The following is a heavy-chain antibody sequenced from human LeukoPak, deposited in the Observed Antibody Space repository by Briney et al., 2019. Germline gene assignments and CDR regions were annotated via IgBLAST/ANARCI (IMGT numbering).Heavy chain of an antibody. CDR1: GGSISGYY. CDR2: IYYSGST. J-gene: IGHJ3*01. Sequence: SETLSLTCTVSGGSISGYYWNWIRQPPGKGLEWIGYIYYSGSTNYNPSLKSRVTTLVDTSKNQFSLRLSSVTAADTAVYHCAREYSSSSGRRAFDFWGQGTMVTVSS. V-gene: IGHV4-59*08. D-gene: IGHD6-6*01. CDR3: AREYSSSSGRRAFDF.